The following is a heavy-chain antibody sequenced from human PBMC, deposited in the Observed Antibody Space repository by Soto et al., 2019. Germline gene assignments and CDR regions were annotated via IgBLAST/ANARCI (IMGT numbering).Heavy chain of an antibody. CDR3: ARGVDSSGYYNYYGMDV. J-gene: IGHJ6*02. V-gene: IGHV1-8*01. CDR2: MNPNSGNT. CDR1: GYTFTSYD. D-gene: IGHD3-22*01. Sequence: ASVKVSCKASGYTFTSYDINWVRQATGQGLEWMGWMNPNSGNTGYAQRFQGRVTMTRNTSIGTAYMELSSLRSEDTAVYYCARGVDSSGYYNYYGMDVWGQGTTVTVS.